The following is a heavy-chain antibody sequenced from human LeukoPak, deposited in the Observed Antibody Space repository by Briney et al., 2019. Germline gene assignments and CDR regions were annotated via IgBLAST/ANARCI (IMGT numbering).Heavy chain of an antibody. D-gene: IGHD3-22*01. CDR3: ARQYSYDSSGYYPWDY. Sequence: GGSLRLSCVASGVSFSSYWMHWVRQAPGKGLVWVSRINSDGSSTTYADSVKGRFTTSRDNAENTLYLQMNSLRAEDTAMYYCARQYSYDSSGYYPWDYWGQGTLVTVSS. V-gene: IGHV3-74*01. CDR2: INSDGSST. J-gene: IGHJ4*02. CDR1: GVSFSSYW.